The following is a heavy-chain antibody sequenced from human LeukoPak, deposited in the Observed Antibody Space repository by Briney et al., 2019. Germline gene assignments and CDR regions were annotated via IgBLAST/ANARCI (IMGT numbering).Heavy chain of an antibody. D-gene: IGHD3-22*01. V-gene: IGHV4-59*08. J-gene: IGHJ5*02. CDR3: ARHAEYYYDSSFWFDP. Sequence: PSETLSLTCTVSGGSISSYYWSWIRQPPGKGLEWIGYIYYSGSTNYNPSLKSRVTISVDTSKNQFSLKLSSVTAADTAVYYCARHAEYYYDSSFWFDPWGQGTLVTVSS. CDR1: GGSISSYY. CDR2: IYYSGST.